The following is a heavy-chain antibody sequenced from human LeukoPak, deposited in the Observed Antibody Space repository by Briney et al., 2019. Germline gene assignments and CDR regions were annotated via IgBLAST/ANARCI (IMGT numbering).Heavy chain of an antibody. D-gene: IGHD1/OR15-1a*01. CDR1: GYTFTTYD. CDR2: ISAYNGYT. V-gene: IGHV1-18*01. J-gene: IGHJ4*02. Sequence: ASVKVSCKTSGYTFTTYDINWVRQAPGQGLEWMGRISAYNGYTNYGQKLQGRVTMTTDTSTNTAYMELRSLRSDDTAVYYCARVGTGTRSFDSWGQGTLGTVSS. CDR3: ARVGTGTRSFDS.